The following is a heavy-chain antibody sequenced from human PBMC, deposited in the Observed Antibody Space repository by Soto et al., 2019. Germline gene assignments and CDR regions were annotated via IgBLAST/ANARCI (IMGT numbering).Heavy chain of an antibody. CDR2: ISSSSSTI. Sequence: GGSLRLSCAASGFTFSSYSMNWVRQAPGKGLEWVSYISSSSSTIYYADSVKGRFTISRDNSKNTLYLQMNSLRAEDTAVYYCARDTNGDYLRPYYYYGMDVWGQGTTVTVSS. CDR1: GFTFSSYS. CDR3: ARDTNGDYLRPYYYYGMDV. J-gene: IGHJ6*02. D-gene: IGHD4-17*01. V-gene: IGHV3-48*01.